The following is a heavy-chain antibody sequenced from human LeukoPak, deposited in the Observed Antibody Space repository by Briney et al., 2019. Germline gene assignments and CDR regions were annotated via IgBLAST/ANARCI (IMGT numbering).Heavy chain of an antibody. CDR1: GYSFTDKY. CDR3: AKVAVAGGGYYFDY. CDR2: INPNNGVT. Sequence: ASVKVSCKASGYSFTDKYMHWVRQAPGQGLEWMGWINPNNGVTNYAQKFQGRVTMTRDTSISTAYMELSRLRYDDTAVYFCAKVAVAGGGYYFDYWGQGTLVTVSS. D-gene: IGHD6-19*01. J-gene: IGHJ4*02. V-gene: IGHV1-2*02.